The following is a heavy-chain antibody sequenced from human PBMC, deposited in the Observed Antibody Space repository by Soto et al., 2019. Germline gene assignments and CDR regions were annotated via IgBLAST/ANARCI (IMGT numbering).Heavy chain of an antibody. Sequence: GESLKISFKGSGYSFNSYLIGWVRQMPGKGLEWMGIIYPGDSDTTYSPSFQGQVTFSSDKSISSAYLQWSSLKASDTAMYYCARSRLQPKGAFDIWGQGTMVTVSS. V-gene: IGHV5-51*01. J-gene: IGHJ3*02. CDR3: ARSRLQPKGAFDI. D-gene: IGHD2-21*01. CDR2: IYPGDSDT. CDR1: GYSFNSYL.